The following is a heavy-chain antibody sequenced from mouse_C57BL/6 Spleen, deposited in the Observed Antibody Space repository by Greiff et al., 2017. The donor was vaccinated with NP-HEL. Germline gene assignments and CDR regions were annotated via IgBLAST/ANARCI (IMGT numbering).Heavy chain of an antibody. Sequence: EVTLVESGGDLVKPGGSLKLSCAASGFTFSSYGMSWVRQTPDKRLEWVATISSGGSYTYYPDSVKGRFTISRDNAKNTLYLQMSSLKSEDTAMYYCARGGLRREFAYWGQGTLVTVSA. CDR2: ISSGGSYT. V-gene: IGHV5-6*01. J-gene: IGHJ3*01. CDR1: GFTFSSYG. D-gene: IGHD2-4*01. CDR3: ARGGLRREFAY.